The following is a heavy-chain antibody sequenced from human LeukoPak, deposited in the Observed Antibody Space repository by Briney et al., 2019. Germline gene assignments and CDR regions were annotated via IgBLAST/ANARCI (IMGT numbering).Heavy chain of an antibody. J-gene: IGHJ3*02. Sequence: SETLSLTCTVSGGSISSGGYYWSWIRQPPGKGLEWIGYIYHSGSTYYNLSLKSRVTISVDRSKNQFSLKLSSVTAADTAVYYCASHLDWLLSKAFDIWGQGTMVTVSS. CDR1: GGSISSGGYY. CDR3: ASHLDWLLSKAFDI. V-gene: IGHV4-30-2*02. D-gene: IGHD3-9*01. CDR2: IYHSGST.